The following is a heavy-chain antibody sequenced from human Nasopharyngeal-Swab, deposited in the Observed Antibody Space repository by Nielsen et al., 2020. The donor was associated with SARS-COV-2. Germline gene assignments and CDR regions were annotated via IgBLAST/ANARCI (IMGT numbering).Heavy chain of an antibody. CDR2: ISSGGSTI. CDR1: GFTFSDYY. J-gene: IGHJ3*02. CDR3: AVDYYDSSGSPDGAFDI. D-gene: IGHD3-22*01. Sequence: GESLKISCAASGFTFSDYYMTWIRQAPGKGLGWVSYISSGGSTIYYADSVKGRFTISRDNAKNSLYLQMNSLRAEDTAVYYCAVDYYDSSGSPDGAFDIWGQGTMVTVSS. V-gene: IGHV3-11*04.